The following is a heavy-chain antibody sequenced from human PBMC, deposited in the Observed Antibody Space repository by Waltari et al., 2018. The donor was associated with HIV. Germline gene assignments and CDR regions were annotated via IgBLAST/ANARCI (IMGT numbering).Heavy chain of an antibody. CDR2: MNPNPGDT. V-gene: IGHV1-8*01. CDR3: ARVRRPSGSYYLSY. CDR1: GYTFTSYT. D-gene: IGHD1-26*01. Sequence: QVQLVQSGAEVKKPGASVKVSCKASGYTFTSYTIYWVRHAPGQGLEWMGWMNPNPGDTAYAQKFQGRVTMTRNTSMSTAYMELSSLRSEDTAVYYCARVRRPSGSYYLSYWGQGTLVTVSS. J-gene: IGHJ4*02.